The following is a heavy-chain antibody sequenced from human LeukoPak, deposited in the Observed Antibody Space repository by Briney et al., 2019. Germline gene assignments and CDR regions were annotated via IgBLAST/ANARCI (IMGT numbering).Heavy chain of an antibody. CDR1: GYTFTDYN. Sequence: GASVNVSCKASGYTFTDYNMHWVRQAPGQGLEWIGWINPNSGVTNYAQNFQGRVTMTRDTSISTAYMELTWLSSDDTAVYYCARERSNGGLRLDFWGQGTLVTASS. D-gene: IGHD3-16*01. CDR3: ARERSNGGLRLDF. J-gene: IGHJ4*02. CDR2: INPNSGVT. V-gene: IGHV1-2*02.